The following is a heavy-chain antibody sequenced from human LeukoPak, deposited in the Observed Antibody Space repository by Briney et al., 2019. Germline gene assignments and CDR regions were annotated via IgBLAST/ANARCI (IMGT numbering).Heavy chain of an antibody. CDR2: ISSSSGAI. V-gene: IGHV3-48*01. CDR1: GFTFNTYN. CDR3: VGDSGAKNY. Sequence: PGGSLRLSCAASGFTFNTYNMNWVRQTPSKGLEWISYISSSSGAIYYADSVKGRFTISRDNSKNTLYLQMNSLRAEDTAVYYCVGDSGAKNYWGQGTLVTVSS. J-gene: IGHJ4*02. D-gene: IGHD4/OR15-4a*01.